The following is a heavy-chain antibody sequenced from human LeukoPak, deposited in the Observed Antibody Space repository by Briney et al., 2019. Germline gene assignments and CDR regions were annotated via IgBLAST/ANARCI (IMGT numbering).Heavy chain of an antibody. Sequence: SETLSLTCTVSGDSISSSRYYWGWIRQPPGKGLEWIGSIYYSGSTYYNPSLKSRVTISVDTSKNQFSLRLSSVTAADTAVYYYARLFTSLRYFDYWGQGTLVTVSS. V-gene: IGHV4-39*01. CDR2: IYYSGST. CDR3: ARLFTSLRYFDY. CDR1: GDSISSSRYY. J-gene: IGHJ4*02. D-gene: IGHD3-9*01.